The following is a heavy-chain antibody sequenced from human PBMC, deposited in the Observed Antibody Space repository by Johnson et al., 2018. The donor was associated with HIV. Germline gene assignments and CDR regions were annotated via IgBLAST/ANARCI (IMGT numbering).Heavy chain of an antibody. D-gene: IGHD1-7*01. CDR2: LSVSGVST. CDR1: GFTVRSNY. J-gene: IGHJ3*02. CDR3: AKEQGNFRFAFDI. Sequence: VQLVESGGVVVQPGGSLRLSCAASGFTVRSNYMNWVRQAPGKGLEWVSALSVSGVSTYYADSVKGRFTISRDNSKNTLYLQMNSLRAEDTAVYYCAKEQGNFRFAFDIWGQGTLVTVSS. V-gene: IGHV3-23*04.